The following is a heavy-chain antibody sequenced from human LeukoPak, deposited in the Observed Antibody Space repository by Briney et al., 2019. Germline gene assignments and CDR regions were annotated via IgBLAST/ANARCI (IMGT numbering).Heavy chain of an antibody. Sequence: PGGSLRLSCAVFGFRVSDYYMSWVRQAPGKGLEWVGLIRDSGEAFYADFARGRFAISRDESENTLYLQMNSLRVEDTAVYFCARDRAANQDWVEFDPWGQGTPVIVSS. D-gene: IGHD3/OR15-3a*01. J-gene: IGHJ5*02. V-gene: IGHV3-66*03. CDR2: IRDSGEA. CDR3: ARDRAANQDWVEFDP. CDR1: GFRVSDYY.